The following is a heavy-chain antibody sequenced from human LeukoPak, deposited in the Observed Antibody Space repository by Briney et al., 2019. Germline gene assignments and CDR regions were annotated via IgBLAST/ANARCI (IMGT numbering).Heavy chain of an antibody. CDR1: GGTFSSYA. CDR2: IIPIFGTA. D-gene: IGHD3-22*01. V-gene: IGHV1-69*05. Sequence: SVKVSCKASGGTFSSYAISWVRQAPGQGLEWMGRIIPIFGTANYAQKFQGRVTITTDESTSTACMELSSLRSEDTAVYYCASSWTYYYDSSGYYYGYWGQGTLVTVSS. CDR3: ASSWTYYYDSSGYYYGY. J-gene: IGHJ4*02.